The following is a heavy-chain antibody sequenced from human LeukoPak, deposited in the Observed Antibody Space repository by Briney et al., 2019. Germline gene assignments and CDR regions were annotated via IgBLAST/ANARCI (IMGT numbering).Heavy chain of an antibody. V-gene: IGHV4-59*01. CDR1: GGSISSYY. CDR3: ASNYYGSGTHPHYYGMDV. J-gene: IGHJ6*02. CDR2: IYYSGST. D-gene: IGHD3-10*01. Sequence: SETLSLTCTVSGGSISSYYWSWIRQPPGKGLEWIGYIYYSGSTNYNPSLKSRVTISVDTSKNQFSLKLSSVTAADTAVYYCASNYYGSGTHPHYYGMDVWAREPWSPSP.